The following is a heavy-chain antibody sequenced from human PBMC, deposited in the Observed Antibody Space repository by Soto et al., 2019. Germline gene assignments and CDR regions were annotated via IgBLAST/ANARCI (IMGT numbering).Heavy chain of an antibody. CDR3: ARGQRFYDWFDP. V-gene: IGHV4-4*07. CDR2: IYSSGNT. CDR1: GGTISGYY. D-gene: IGHD3-3*01. Sequence: SETLSLTCSVSGGTISGYYWTWIRQPAWKGLEWIGRIYSSGNTKYNPSLQSRVTMSLDTSNNQFSLRLTSVTADDTAVYYCARGQRFYDWFDPLGQGTLVTVSS. J-gene: IGHJ5*02.